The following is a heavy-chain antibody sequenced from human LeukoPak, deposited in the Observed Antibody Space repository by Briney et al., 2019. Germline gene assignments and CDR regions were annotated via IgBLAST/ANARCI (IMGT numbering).Heavy chain of an antibody. CDR2: INGDESST. J-gene: IGHJ6*03. D-gene: IGHD5-18*01. CDR3: AKGLKTAVGPYMGYHYYMDV. Sequence: GGSLRLSCAASAFTFNTYWMHWVRQVPGRGLEWVSRINGDESSTNYADSVKGRFTISRDNAKDTLSLQMISLRAEDTALYYCAKGLKTAVGPYMGYHYYMDVWGKGTTVTVSS. V-gene: IGHV3-74*01. CDR1: AFTFNTYW.